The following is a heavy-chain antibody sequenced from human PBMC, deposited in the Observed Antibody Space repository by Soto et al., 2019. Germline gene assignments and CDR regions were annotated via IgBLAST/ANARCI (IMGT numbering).Heavy chain of an antibody. J-gene: IGHJ4*02. Sequence: QVQLVQSGGEVKKPGASVKVSCKTSGYRFSRYGINWVRQAPGQGLEWMGWISTYNGNTQYAQKFQGRVIMTIDTSTNTAYLETRSLRSDDTAVYYCARDEEDANLMIVVLPGDYWGQGTLVSVSS. CDR2: ISTYNGNT. V-gene: IGHV1-18*01. CDR1: GYRFSRYG. CDR3: ARDEEDANLMIVVLPGDY. D-gene: IGHD3-22*01.